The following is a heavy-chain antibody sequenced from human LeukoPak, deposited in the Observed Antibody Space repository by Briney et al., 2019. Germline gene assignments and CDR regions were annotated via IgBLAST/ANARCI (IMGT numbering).Heavy chain of an antibody. CDR1: GGSISSSSYY. V-gene: IGHV4-39*07. J-gene: IGHJ4*02. Sequence: SETLSLTCTVSGGSISSSSYYWGWIRQPPGKGLEWIGSIYYSGSTYYNPSLKSRVTISVDTSKNQFSLKLSSVTAADTAVYYCARGWRSIINIDYWGQGTLVTVSS. D-gene: IGHD3-16*01. CDR3: ARGWRSIINIDY. CDR2: IYYSGST.